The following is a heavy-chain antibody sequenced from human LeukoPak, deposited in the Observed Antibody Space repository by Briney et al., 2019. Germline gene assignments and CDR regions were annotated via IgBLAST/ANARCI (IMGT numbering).Heavy chain of an antibody. CDR3: ARVVAGAGSYYYYGMDV. CDR1: GYTFTGYY. Sequence: ASVKVSCKASGYTFTGYYMHWVRHAPGQGLEWMGWINPNSGGTNYAQKFQGRVTMTRDTSISTAYMELSRLRSDDTAVYYCARVVAGAGSYYYYGMDVWGQGTTVTVSS. V-gene: IGHV1-2*02. CDR2: INPNSGGT. J-gene: IGHJ6*02. D-gene: IGHD6-13*01.